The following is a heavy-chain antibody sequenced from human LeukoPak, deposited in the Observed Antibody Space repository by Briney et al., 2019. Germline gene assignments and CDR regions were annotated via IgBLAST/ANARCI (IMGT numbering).Heavy chain of an antibody. Sequence: GASVKVSCKASGYTFTSYGISWVRQAPGQGLEWMGWMNPNSGNTGYAQKFQGRVTMTRNTSISTAYMELSSLRSEDTAVYYCARRWGRGYSSSSVGYWGQGTLVTVSS. V-gene: IGHV1-8*02. D-gene: IGHD6-6*01. J-gene: IGHJ4*02. CDR2: MNPNSGNT. CDR1: GYTFTSYG. CDR3: ARRWGRGYSSSSVGY.